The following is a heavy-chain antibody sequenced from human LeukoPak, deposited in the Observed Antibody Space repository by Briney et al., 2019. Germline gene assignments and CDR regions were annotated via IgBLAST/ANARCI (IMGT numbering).Heavy chain of an antibody. V-gene: IGHV3-48*03. CDR1: GFTFSSYE. J-gene: IGHJ4*02. D-gene: IGHD2-2*01. Sequence: GGSLRLSCAASGFTFSSYEMNWVRQAPGKGLEWVSYISSSGSTIYYADSVKGRFTISRDNAKNSLYLQMNSLRAEDTAVYCCASTIVVVPAAMGYEDYWGQGTLVTVSS. CDR2: ISSSGSTI. CDR3: ASTIVVVPAAMGYEDY.